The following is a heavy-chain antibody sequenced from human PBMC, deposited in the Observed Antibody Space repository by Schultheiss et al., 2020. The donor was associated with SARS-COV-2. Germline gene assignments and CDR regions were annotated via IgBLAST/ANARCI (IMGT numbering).Heavy chain of an antibody. V-gene: IGHV1-2*02. D-gene: IGHD1-26*01. Sequence: ASVKVSCKASGGTFTSYGISWVRQAPGQGLEWMGWINPNSGGTNYAQKFQGRVTMTGDTSIRTAYMELSSLRSEDTAVYYCARISPVGATRLYYYYGMDVWGQGTTVTVSS. CDR2: INPNSGGT. J-gene: IGHJ6*02. CDR3: ARISPVGATRLYYYYGMDV. CDR1: GGTFTSYG.